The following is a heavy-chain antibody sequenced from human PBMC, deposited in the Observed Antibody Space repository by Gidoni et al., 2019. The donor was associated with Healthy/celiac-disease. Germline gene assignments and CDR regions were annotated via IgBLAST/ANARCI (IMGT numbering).Heavy chain of an antibody. V-gene: IGHV1-2*02. Sequence: QVQLVQSGAEVKKPGASVKVSCKASGYTFTDFYMHWVRQAPGQGLECMGWINPNSGGTNYVQKLQGRVTMTRDTSISTAYMELTRLRSDDTAVYYCARVAASGTTDLYFDYWGQGTLVTVSS. CDR3: ARVAASGTTDLYFDY. J-gene: IGHJ4*02. CDR1: GYTFTDFY. CDR2: INPNSGGT. D-gene: IGHD1-1*01.